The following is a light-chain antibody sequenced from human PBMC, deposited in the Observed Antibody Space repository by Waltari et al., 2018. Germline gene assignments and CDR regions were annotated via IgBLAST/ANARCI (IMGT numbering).Light chain of an antibody. J-gene: IGKJ4*01. V-gene: IGKV4-1*01. CDR3: QQYYSFPVT. Sequence: DIVMTQSPDSLAVSLGDRATINCKSSQNVLYSSNNKNYLAWYQQKPGQPPKLLIYWASTRESGVPDRFSGSGSGTDFTLTISRLQAEDVAVYYCQQYYSFPVTFGGGTKVEIK. CDR2: WAS. CDR1: QNVLYSSNNKNY.